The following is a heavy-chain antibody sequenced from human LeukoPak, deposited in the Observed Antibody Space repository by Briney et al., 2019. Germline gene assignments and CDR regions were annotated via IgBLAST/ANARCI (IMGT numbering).Heavy chain of an antibody. J-gene: IGHJ4*02. CDR1: GFTFSSDA. Sequence: GGSLRLSCAASGFTFSSDAMNWVRQAPGKGLEWVSLISGSGGSAYYADSVKGRFTVSRDNSKNTLYLQMNSLRAEDTAVYYCAKSNLKYYFDSWGQGTLVTVSS. CDR3: AKSNLKYYFDS. CDR2: ISGSGGSA. D-gene: IGHD6-6*01. V-gene: IGHV3-23*01.